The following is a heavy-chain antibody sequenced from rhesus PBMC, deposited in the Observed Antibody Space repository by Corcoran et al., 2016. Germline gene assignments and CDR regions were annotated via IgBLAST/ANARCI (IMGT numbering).Heavy chain of an antibody. V-gene: IGHV4-80*01. CDR1: GASISSYW. CDR3: ARDLASSGSDY. CDR2: INGNSGST. J-gene: IGHJ4*01. Sequence: QVQLQESGPGLVKPSETLSLTCAVSGASISSYWWSWIRQPPGKGLEWIGEINGNSGSTYYTPSLKSRVTISKDASKNQFSLKLSSVTAADTAVYYCARDLASSGSDYWGQGVLVTVSS. D-gene: IGHD6-31*01.